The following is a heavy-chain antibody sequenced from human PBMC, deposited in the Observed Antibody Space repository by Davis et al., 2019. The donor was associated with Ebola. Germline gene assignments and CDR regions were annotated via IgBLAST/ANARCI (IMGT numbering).Heavy chain of an antibody. CDR1: GYTFTSYA. CDR3: ARDMYGRHGRDAFDI. D-gene: IGHD3-10*02. Sequence: ASVQVSCKASGYTFTSYAMHWVRQAPGQRLEWMGWINAGNGNTKYSQKFQGRVTITRDTSASTAYMELSSLRSEDTAVYYCARDMYGRHGRDAFDIWGQGTMVTVSS. CDR2: INAGNGNT. J-gene: IGHJ3*02. V-gene: IGHV1-3*01.